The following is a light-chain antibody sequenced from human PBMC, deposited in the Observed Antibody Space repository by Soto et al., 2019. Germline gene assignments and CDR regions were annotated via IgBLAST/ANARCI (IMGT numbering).Light chain of an antibody. CDR3: AAWDDSLNGSNWV. CDR1: SSNIGSNT. J-gene: IGLJ3*02. V-gene: IGLV1-44*01. CDR2: SDN. Sequence: QSVLTQPPSASGTPGQRVTISCSGSSSNIGSNTVNWYQQLPGTAPKLLIYSDNQRPSGVPDRFSGSKSGTSASLAISGLQSEDEADYYSAAWDDSLNGSNWVFGGGTKVTVL.